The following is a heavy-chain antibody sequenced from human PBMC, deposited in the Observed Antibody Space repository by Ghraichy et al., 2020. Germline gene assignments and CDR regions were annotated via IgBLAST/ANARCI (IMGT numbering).Heavy chain of an antibody. V-gene: IGHV3-30*04. CDR2: ISYDGKNK. D-gene: IGHD5-18*01. J-gene: IGHJ4*02. CDR3: ARDSSFTADYYFDY. CDR1: GFILSKYA. Sequence: GGSLRLSCAASGFILSKYAMHWVRQAPGKGLEWVAVISYDGKNKNYADSVKGRFTISRDNSKNTLYLQMNSLRAEDTAVYYCARDSSFTADYYFDYWGQGTLVTVSS.